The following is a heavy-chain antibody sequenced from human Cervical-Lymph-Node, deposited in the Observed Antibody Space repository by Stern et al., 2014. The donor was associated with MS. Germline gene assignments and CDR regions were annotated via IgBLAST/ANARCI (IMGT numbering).Heavy chain of an antibody. D-gene: IGHD3-22*01. Sequence: QLQLVQSGAEVKKPGASVKVSCKTFGYRFTSYCIHWVRQAPGQGLEGMGIINPNVGTYAQKFQERVTMTRDTSTSTVYMELSSLRSEDTAVYYCARDLYYYDNSAAYWGQGTLVTVSS. CDR3: ARDLYYYDNSAAY. J-gene: IGHJ4*02. V-gene: IGHV1-46*01. CDR1: GYRFTSYC. CDR2: INPNVG.